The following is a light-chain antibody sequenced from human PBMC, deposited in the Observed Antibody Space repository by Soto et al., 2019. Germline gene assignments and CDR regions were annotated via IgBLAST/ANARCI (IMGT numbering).Light chain of an antibody. V-gene: IGKV2-30*01. CDR3: QQYESTPPT. J-gene: IGKJ2*01. CDR2: KVS. Sequence: DVVLTQSPLSLPVALGQPASISCRSSQSLVFSDGNTYLNWFQQRPGQSPRRLIYKVSNRDSGVPDKFSGSGSGTDFTLTITSLQAEDVAVYYCQQYESTPPTFGQGTKLEIK. CDR1: QSLVFSDGNTY.